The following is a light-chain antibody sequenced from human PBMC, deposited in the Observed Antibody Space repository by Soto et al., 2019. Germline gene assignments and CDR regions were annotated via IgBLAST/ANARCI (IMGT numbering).Light chain of an antibody. CDR2: AAS. J-gene: IGKJ5*01. Sequence: DIQMIQSPSSLSASVGDTVTITCRASQGISNYLAWYQQKPGKVPKLLIYAASTLQSGVASRFSGSGSGTDFTLTISSLQPEDDATYYCRQRSNWITFGQGTRLEIK. CDR1: QGISNY. CDR3: RQRSNWIT. V-gene: IGKV1-27*01.